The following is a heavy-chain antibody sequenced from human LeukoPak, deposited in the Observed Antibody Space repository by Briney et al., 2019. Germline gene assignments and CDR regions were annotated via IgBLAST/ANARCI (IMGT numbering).Heavy chain of an antibody. D-gene: IGHD6-13*01. V-gene: IGHV3-21*01. CDR1: GFTFSSYS. CDR2: ISSSSSYI. Sequence: GGSLRLSCAASGFTFSSYSMNWVRQAPGKGLEWVSSISSSSSYIYYADSVKGRFTFSRDNAKNSLYLQMNSLRAEDTAVYYCARARYSSFLLDYWGQGTLVTVSS. CDR3: ARARYSSFLLDY. J-gene: IGHJ4*02.